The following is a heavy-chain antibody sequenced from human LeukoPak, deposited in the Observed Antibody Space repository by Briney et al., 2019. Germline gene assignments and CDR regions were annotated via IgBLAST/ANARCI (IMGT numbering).Heavy chain of an antibody. V-gene: IGHV4-59*01. Sequence: SETLSLTCTVSGGSIDSYYWSWIRQPPGKGLEWIGYIYYTGCTEYHPSLKSRVTISLDTSKNQFSLKLTSVTAADTAVYYCARVYQSAEYYFDYWGQGNLVSVSS. J-gene: IGHJ4*02. CDR1: GGSIDSYY. CDR2: IYYTGCT. D-gene: IGHD2-2*01. CDR3: ARVYQSAEYYFDY.